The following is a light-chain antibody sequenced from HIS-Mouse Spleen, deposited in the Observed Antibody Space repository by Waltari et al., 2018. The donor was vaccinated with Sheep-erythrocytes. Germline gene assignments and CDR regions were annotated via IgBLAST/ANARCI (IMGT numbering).Light chain of an antibody. J-gene: IGKJ3*01. CDR1: QSISSY. Sequence: DIQMTQSPSSLSASVGDRVTITCRASQSISSYLNWYQQKPGKAPKLLIYAASSLQSGVPSMFSGSGSGTDFTLTISSLQPEDFATYYCQQSYSTPQFTFGPGTEVDIK. V-gene: IGKV1-39*01. CDR3: QQSYSTPQFT. CDR2: AAS.